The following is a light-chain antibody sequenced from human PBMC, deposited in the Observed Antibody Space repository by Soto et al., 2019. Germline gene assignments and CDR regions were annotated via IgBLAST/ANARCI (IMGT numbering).Light chain of an antibody. J-gene: IGLJ7*01. V-gene: IGLV1-51*01. Sequence: QPVLTQPPSVSAAPGQKVTISCSGSSSNIGNNYVSWYQQLPGTAPKLLIYVNNKRPSGIPDRFSGSKSGTSATLGITGLQTGDEADYYCGTWDSSLSAAVFGGGTQLTVL. CDR1: SSNIGNNY. CDR3: GTWDSSLSAAV. CDR2: VNN.